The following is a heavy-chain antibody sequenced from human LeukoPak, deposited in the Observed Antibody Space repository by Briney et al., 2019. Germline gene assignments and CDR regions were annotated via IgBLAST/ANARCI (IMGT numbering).Heavy chain of an antibody. V-gene: IGHV3-30*02. CDR1: GFTFNRYG. CDR3: AKDLEYYGSGDPFDM. Sequence: GGSLRLSCAASGFTFNRYGMHWVRQALGKGLEWAAYISFDGNDKYYADSVKGRFTISRDKSNNILFLQMKTLRVEDTAVYYCAKDLEYYGSGDPFDMWGQGTMVTVSS. D-gene: IGHD3-10*01. CDR2: ISFDGNDK. J-gene: IGHJ3*02.